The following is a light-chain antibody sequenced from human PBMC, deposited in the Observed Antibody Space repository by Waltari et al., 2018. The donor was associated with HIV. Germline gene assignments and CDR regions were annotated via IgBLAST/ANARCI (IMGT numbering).Light chain of an antibody. J-gene: IGKJ3*01. CDR1: HIVGGNS. V-gene: IGKV3-20*01. CDR3: QQYGSSPLFT. Sequence: EIVLTQSPGTLSLSPGERGTLPCRASHIVGGNSLAWYQQKPGQAPRLLIYGASSRATGIPDRFSGSGSGTDFTLTISRLEPEDFAVYYCQQYGSSPLFTFGPGTKVDIK. CDR2: GAS.